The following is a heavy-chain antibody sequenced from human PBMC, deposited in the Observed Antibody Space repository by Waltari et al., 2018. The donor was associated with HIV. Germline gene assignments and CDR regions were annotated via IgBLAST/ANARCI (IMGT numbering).Heavy chain of an antibody. CDR1: GYMFTTSS. Sequence: QVQLVQSGAEVKRPGTSVIVSCKASGYMFTTSSIHWVRQAPGQRPEWMGRIDTGNGNTRYSQSFQGRVTITRDPSASTVYMQLSSLRSEDTAVYFCAREGRSPDTTSVSHPSLTPNERHFYYRPDVWGQGTPVTVSS. J-gene: IGHJ6*01. V-gene: IGHV1-3*04. D-gene: IGHD3-22*01. CDR3: AREGRSPDTTSVSHPSLTPNERHFYYRPDV. CDR2: IDTGNGNT.